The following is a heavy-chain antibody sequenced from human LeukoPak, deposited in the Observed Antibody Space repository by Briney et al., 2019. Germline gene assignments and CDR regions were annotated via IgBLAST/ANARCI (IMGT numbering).Heavy chain of an antibody. V-gene: IGHV3-23*01. CDR3: AKDRFVGYSNYYRWFDP. D-gene: IGHD4-11*01. J-gene: IGHJ5*02. Sequence: GGSLRLSCAASGFTFSSYAMSWVRQAPGKGLEWVSAISGSGGSTYYADSVKGRFTISRDDSKNTLYLQMNSLRAEDTAVYYCAKDRFVGYSNYYRWFDPWGQGTLVTVSS. CDR1: GFTFSSYA. CDR2: ISGSGGST.